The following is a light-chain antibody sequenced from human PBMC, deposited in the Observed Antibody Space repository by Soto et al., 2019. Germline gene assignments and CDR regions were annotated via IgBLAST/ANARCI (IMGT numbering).Light chain of an antibody. J-gene: IGKJ3*01. CDR2: AAS. Sequence: IQMTQSPSSLSASVGDSVTISCRASQTIGRYLNWYQQKPGKAPKLLIYAASNLQSGVPARFSGSGSGTDFTLTISSLQPEDFATYYCLQKYFYPFTFGPGTKVDIK. V-gene: IGKV1-6*01. CDR1: QTIGRY. CDR3: LQKYFYPFT.